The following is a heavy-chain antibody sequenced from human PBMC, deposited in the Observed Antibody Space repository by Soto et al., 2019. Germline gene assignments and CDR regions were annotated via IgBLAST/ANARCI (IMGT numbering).Heavy chain of an antibody. Sequence: ASVKVSCKASGYTFTSYYMHWVRQAPGQGLEWMGIINPSGGSTSYAQKFQGRVTMTRDTSTSTVYMELSSLRSEDTAVYYCARGGLDPGTVTTRVGAFDIWGQGTMVTVSS. J-gene: IGHJ3*02. V-gene: IGHV1-46*01. CDR3: ARGGLDPGTVTTRVGAFDI. D-gene: IGHD4-17*01. CDR1: GYTFTSYY. CDR2: INPSGGST.